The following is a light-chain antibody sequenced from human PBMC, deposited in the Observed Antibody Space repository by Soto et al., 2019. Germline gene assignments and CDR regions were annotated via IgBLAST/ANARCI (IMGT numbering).Light chain of an antibody. CDR2: DAS. J-gene: IGKJ2*01. CDR3: QQRSNGPPYT. CDR1: QSVSSY. V-gene: IGKV3-11*01. Sequence: EIVLTQSPATLSLSPGERATLSCRASQSVSSYLAWYQQKPGQAPRLLIYDASNRATGIPARFSGSGSGTDFTLTISSLEPEDFAAYYCQQRSNGPPYTFGQGTKLEIK.